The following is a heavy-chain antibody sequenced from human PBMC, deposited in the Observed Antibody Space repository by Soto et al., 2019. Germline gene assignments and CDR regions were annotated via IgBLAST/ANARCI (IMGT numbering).Heavy chain of an antibody. V-gene: IGHV4-39*01. CDR1: GGSISSSSYY. CDR3: ARHFGVVNYYFDY. Sequence: SETLSLTCTVSGGSISSSSYYWGWIRQPPGKGLEWIGSIYYSGSTYYNPSPKSRVTISVDTSKNQFSLKLSSVTAADTAVYYCARHFGVVNYYFDYWGQGTLVTVSS. CDR2: IYYSGST. D-gene: IGHD3-3*01. J-gene: IGHJ4*02.